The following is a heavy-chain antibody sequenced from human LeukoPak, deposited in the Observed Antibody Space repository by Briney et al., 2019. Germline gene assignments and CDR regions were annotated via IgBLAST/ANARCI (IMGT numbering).Heavy chain of an antibody. CDR2: ISAYNGNT. D-gene: IGHD1-26*01. J-gene: IGHJ4*02. Sequence: GASVKVSCKASGYTFTSYDINWVRQATGQGLEWMGWISAYNGNTNYAQKLQGRVTMTTDTSTGTAYMELRSLRSDDTAVYYCASGSYDIDYWGQGTLVTVSS. CDR1: GYTFTSYD. CDR3: ASGSYDIDY. V-gene: IGHV1-18*01.